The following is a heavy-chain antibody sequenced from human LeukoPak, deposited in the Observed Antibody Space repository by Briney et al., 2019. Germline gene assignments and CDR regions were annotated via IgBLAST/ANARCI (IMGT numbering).Heavy chain of an antibody. Sequence: SETLSLTCAVSGYSISSGYYWGWIRPPPGKGLEWIGSIYHSGSTYYNPSLKRRVTISGDTSKNQFSLKLSSVTAADTAVYYCARQYDYGFWFDPWGQGTLVTVSS. V-gene: IGHV4-38-2*01. CDR3: ARQYDYGFWFDP. D-gene: IGHD4-17*01. J-gene: IGHJ5*02. CDR1: GYSISSGYY. CDR2: IYHSGST.